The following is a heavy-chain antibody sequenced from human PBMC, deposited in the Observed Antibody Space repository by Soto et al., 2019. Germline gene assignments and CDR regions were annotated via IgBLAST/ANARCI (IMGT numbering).Heavy chain of an antibody. D-gene: IGHD3-22*01. Sequence: SETLSLTCTVSSDSISNYYCSWFRQPPGKGLEWIGYMHYNGYTSYNPSLRSRVTISVDTSKNQFSLKLSSVTAADTAVYYCARHPGCGFYYELYYFDYWGQGTPVTVSS. CDR1: SDSISNYY. V-gene: IGHV4-59*08. J-gene: IGHJ4*02. CDR2: MHYNGYT. CDR3: ARHPGCGFYYELYYFDY.